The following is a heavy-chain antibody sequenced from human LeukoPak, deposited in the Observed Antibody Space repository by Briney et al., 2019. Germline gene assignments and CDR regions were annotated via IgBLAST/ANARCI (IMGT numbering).Heavy chain of an antibody. Sequence: ASVKVSCKAYGGTFSSYAISWVRQAPGQGLEWMGRIIPILGIANYAQKFQGRVTITADKSTSTAYMELSSLRSEDTAVYYCASPSEAYCGGDCYSDAFDIWGQGTMVTVSS. CDR2: IIPILGIA. D-gene: IGHD2-21*02. V-gene: IGHV1-69*04. CDR1: GGTFSSYA. CDR3: ASPSEAYCGGDCYSDAFDI. J-gene: IGHJ3*02.